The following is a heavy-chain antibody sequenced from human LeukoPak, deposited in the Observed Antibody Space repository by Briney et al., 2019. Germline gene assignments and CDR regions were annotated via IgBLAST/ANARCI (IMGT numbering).Heavy chain of an antibody. D-gene: IGHD4-17*01. CDR2: IYYSGST. CDR1: GGSISSGGYY. CDR3: ATSTTVATAFDY. V-gene: IGHV4-31*03. Sequence: PSQTLSLTCTVSGGSISSGGYYWSRIRQHPGKGLEWIGYIYYSGSTYYNPSLKSRVTISVDTSKNQFSLKLSSVTAADTAVYYCATSTTVATAFDYWGQGTLVTVSS. J-gene: IGHJ4*02.